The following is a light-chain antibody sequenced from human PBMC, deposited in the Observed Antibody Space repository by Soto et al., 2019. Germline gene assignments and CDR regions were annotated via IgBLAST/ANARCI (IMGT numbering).Light chain of an antibody. CDR3: QQYNSYPWT. CDR1: QTISSW. J-gene: IGKJ1*01. CDR2: DAS. Sequence: DIQMTQSPSTRSASVGERVTISFRASQTISSWLAWYQQKPGKAPKLLIYDASTLESGVPSRFSGSGSGTEFTLTISSLQTDDFATYYCQQYNSYPWTFGQGTKVDI. V-gene: IGKV1-5*01.